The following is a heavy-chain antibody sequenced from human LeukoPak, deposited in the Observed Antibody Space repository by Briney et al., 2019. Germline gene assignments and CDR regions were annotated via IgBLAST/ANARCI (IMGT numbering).Heavy chain of an antibody. D-gene: IGHD6-13*01. CDR1: GGSISNYY. Sequence: SETLSLTCTVSGGSISNYYWSWIRQPPGKGLEWIGYIDYSGSTNYNPSLKSRVTISVDTSKNQFSLKLSSVTAADTAVYYCASEIASAGTWAFDIWGQGTMVTVSS. CDR2: IDYSGST. V-gene: IGHV4-59*01. CDR3: ASEIASAGTWAFDI. J-gene: IGHJ3*02.